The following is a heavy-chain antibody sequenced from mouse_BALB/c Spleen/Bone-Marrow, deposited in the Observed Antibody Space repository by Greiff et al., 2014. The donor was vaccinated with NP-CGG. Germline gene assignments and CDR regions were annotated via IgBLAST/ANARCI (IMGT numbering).Heavy chain of an antibody. Sequence: LQQSGSELVRPGASVKLSCKASGYTFTSYWMHWVKQRPGQGLEWIGNIYPGTGSTNYDEKFKSKATLTVDTSSRTAYMQLSSLTSEASAVYYCARWLLLDYWGQGTPLTVSS. D-gene: IGHD2-3*01. CDR2: IYPGTGST. V-gene: IGHV1S22*01. CDR3: ARWLLLDY. CDR1: GYTFTSYW. J-gene: IGHJ2*01.